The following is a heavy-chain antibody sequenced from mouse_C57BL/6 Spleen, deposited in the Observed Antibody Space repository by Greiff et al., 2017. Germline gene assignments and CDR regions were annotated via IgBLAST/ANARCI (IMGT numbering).Heavy chain of an antibody. CDR3: ARHEGGYYDYDGYAMDY. J-gene: IGHJ4*01. Sequence: VKLQQSGAELVKPGASVKLSCKASGYTFTEYTIHWVKQRSGQGLEWIGWFYPGSGSIKYNEKFKDKATLTADKSSSTVYMELSRLTAEDSAVYFCARHEGGYYDYDGYAMDYWGQGTSVTVSS. CDR1: GYTFTEYT. V-gene: IGHV1-62-2*01. CDR2: FYPGSGSI. D-gene: IGHD2-4*01.